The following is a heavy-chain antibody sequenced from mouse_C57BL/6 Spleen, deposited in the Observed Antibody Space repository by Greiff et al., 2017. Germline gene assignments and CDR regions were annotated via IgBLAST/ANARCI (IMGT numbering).Heavy chain of an antibody. J-gene: IGHJ4*01. D-gene: IGHD1-1*01. V-gene: IGHV1-52*01. Sequence: QVQLQQPGAELVRPGSSVKLSCKASGYTFTSYWMHWVKQRPIQGLEWIGNIDPSDSETHYNQKFKDKATLTVDKSSSTAYMQLSSLTSEDSAVYYGARGVDHYYAKEYWGQGTSVTVA. CDR1: GYTFTSYW. CDR2: IDPSDSET. CDR3: ARGVDHYYAKEY.